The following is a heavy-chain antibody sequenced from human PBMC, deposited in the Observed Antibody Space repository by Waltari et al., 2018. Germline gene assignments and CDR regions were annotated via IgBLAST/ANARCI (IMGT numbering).Heavy chain of an antibody. V-gene: IGHV3-20*04. CDR1: GFRFGDQD. CDR2: INWNGGST. Sequence: DVQLVESGESVVRPGGSLRLSCAASGFRFGDQDMSWVRQAPGKGLEWVSGINWNGGSTSYAESVKGRFTISRDNAKNSLYLQMNSLRDEDTALYYCAKDSLGIPFYYVDVWGKGTTVTVS. J-gene: IGHJ6*03. CDR3: AKDSLGIPFYYVDV.